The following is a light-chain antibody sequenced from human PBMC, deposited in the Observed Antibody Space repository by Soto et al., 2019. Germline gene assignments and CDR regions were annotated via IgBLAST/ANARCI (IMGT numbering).Light chain of an antibody. Sequence: EIVMTQSPATLSVSPVERATLSCMASQSVSSNLAWYQQKPGQAPRLLIYGASTRATGIPARFSGSGSGTEFTLTISSLQSEDFAVYYCQQYNNWPPWTFGQGTRWIS. CDR3: QQYNNWPPWT. J-gene: IGKJ1*01. V-gene: IGKV3-15*01. CDR1: QSVSSN. CDR2: GAS.